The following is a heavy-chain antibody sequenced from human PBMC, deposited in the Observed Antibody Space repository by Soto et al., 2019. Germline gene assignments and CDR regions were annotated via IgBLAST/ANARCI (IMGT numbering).Heavy chain of an antibody. J-gene: IGHJ4*02. V-gene: IGHV3-48*01. CDR2: ISSSSSTI. D-gene: IGHD3-22*01. Sequence: EVQLVESGGGLVQPGGSLRLSCAASGFTFSSYSMNWVRQAPGKGLEWVSYISSSSSTIYYADSVKGRFTISRDNAKNSLYLQMKSLRAEDTAVYYCARDAYDSSGYYRNFDYWGQGTLVTVSS. CDR1: GFTFSSYS. CDR3: ARDAYDSSGYYRNFDY.